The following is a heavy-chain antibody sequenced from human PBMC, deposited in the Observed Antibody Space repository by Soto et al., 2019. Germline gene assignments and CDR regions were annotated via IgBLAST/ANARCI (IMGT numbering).Heavy chain of an antibody. V-gene: IGHV3-23*01. CDR1: VFTCRSYA. J-gene: IGHJ4*02. Sequence: GSLRLSCAASVFTCRSYAMSWVRQAPGKGLEWVSAVSAIGTGTYYSDSVKGRFTISRDNSKNTLYLQMNSLRAEDTALYYCARDQGASYGLYYFDYWGQGTLVTVSS. D-gene: IGHD5-18*01. CDR3: ARDQGASYGLYYFDY. CDR2: VSAIGTGT.